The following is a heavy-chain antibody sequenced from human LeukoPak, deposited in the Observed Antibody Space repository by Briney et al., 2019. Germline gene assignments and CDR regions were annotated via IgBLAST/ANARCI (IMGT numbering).Heavy chain of an antibody. CDR2: IYTSGST. Sequence: SQTLSLTCTVSGGSISSGSYYWSWIRQPAGKGLEWIGRIYTSGSTNYNPSLKSRVTMSVDTSKNQFSLKLSSVTAADTAVYYCARDDSGYSYGTFDYWGQGTLVTVSS. J-gene: IGHJ4*02. V-gene: IGHV4-61*02. D-gene: IGHD5-18*01. CDR3: ARDDSGYSYGTFDY. CDR1: GGSISSGSYY.